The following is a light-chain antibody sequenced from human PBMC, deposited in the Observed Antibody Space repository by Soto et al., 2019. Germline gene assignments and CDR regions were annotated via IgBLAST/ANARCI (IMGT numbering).Light chain of an antibody. V-gene: IGKV3-11*01. CDR2: NAS. CDR1: QSVTNF. CDR3: QQRYRWPET. J-gene: IGKJ1*01. Sequence: EIVVTPSPGTPSFFPREKDTPSSRASQSVTNFLAWYQQKPGQSPSLLIYNASHRATGIPARFSGSGSGTDFTLTISSLEPEDFAVYYCQQRYRWPETFGQGTKVDIK.